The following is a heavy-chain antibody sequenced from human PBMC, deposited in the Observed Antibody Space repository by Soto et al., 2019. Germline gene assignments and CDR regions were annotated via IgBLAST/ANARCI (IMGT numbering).Heavy chain of an antibody. CDR3: GRALGYASGAAY. V-gene: IGHV3-74*01. J-gene: IGHJ4*02. CDR1: GFTLSMYW. D-gene: IGHD6-19*01. CDR2: VSGDGSDK. Sequence: EVQLEESGGGLVQPGGSLSLSCAASGFTLSMYWMHWVRQVPGKGLLWVSRVSGDGSDKNYADSVKGRFTISRDNAKNTLYLEMNSLGAEDSAVYYCGRALGYASGAAYWGRGTLVTVSS.